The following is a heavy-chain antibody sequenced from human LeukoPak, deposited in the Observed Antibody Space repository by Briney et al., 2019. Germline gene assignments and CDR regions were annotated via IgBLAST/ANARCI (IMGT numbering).Heavy chain of an antibody. CDR3: AKDIHIGHGSGWPES. J-gene: IGHJ5*02. Sequence: GGSLRLSCVGSGFTFGEYGMHWVRQVPGKGLEWVSHITWDGGSTYYAGSVKGRFTISRDNSKNSLYLQMNSLGAEDTALYYCAKDIHIGHGSGWPESWGQGTMVTVSS. CDR1: GFTFGEYG. CDR2: ITWDGGST. D-gene: IGHD6-19*01. V-gene: IGHV3-43D*03.